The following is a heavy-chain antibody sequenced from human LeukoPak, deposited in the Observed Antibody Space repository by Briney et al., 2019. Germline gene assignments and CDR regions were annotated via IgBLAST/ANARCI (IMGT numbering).Heavy chain of an antibody. V-gene: IGHV3-23*01. CDR2: ISSSGDST. J-gene: IGHJ3*02. CDR1: GFTFSTYA. CDR3: AKDYVGQVPDAFDI. Sequence: GGSLRLSCAASGFTFSTYAMSRVRQAPGKGLEWVSAISSSGDSTYYADSVKGRFTISRDNSKNTLYVHMNSLRAEDTAIYYCAKDYVGQVPDAFDIWGQGTMVTVSS. D-gene: IGHD1-26*01.